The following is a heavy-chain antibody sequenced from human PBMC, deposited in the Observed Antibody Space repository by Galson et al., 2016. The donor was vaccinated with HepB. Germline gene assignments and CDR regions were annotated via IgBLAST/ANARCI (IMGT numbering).Heavy chain of an antibody. Sequence: ETLSLTCAVQGGSFSGYYWNWIRQTPGKGFEWIGEINHGGSTNYNPSLKSRVTISIDTSRNLFSLNLTSVTAADTAVYYCARGGLRFLNWLSDEYDHWGQGTLVTVSS. V-gene: IGHV4-34*01. D-gene: IGHD3-3*01. CDR2: INHGGST. CDR3: ARGGLRFLNWLSDEYDH. J-gene: IGHJ4*02. CDR1: GGSFSGYY.